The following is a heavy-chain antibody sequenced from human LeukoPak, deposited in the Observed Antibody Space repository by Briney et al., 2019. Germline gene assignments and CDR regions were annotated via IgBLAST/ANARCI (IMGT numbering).Heavy chain of an antibody. V-gene: IGHV3-64*01. CDR3: AREDGGDILTGIVFDP. D-gene: IGHD3-9*01. J-gene: IGHJ5*02. Sequence: GGSLRLSCAASGFTFSSYAMHWVRQAPGKGLEYVSAISSNGGSTYYANSVKGRFTISRDNSKNTLYLQMGSLRAEDMAVYYCAREDGGDILTGIVFDPWGQGTLVTVSS. CDR2: ISSNGGST. CDR1: GFTFSSYA.